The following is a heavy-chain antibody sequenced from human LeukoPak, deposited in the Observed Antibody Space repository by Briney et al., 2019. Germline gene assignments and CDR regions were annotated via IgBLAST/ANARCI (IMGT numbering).Heavy chain of an antibody. CDR1: GFTFSSYG. D-gene: IGHD1-14*01. CDR2: IRYDGNKK. J-gene: IGHJ4*02. V-gene: IGHV3-30*02. Sequence: GGSLRLSCAVSGFTFSSYGMHWVRQAPGKGLEWVAFIRYDGNKKEYADSEKGRFTISRDNSENTVYLQMNSLRAEDTAVYYCAKDWASTGRGYFDYWGQGTLVTVSS. CDR3: AKDWASTGRGYFDY.